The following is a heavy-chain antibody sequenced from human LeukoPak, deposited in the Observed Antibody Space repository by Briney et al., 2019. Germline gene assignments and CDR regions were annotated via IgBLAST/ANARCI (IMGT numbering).Heavy chain of an antibody. CDR1: GFTFSSYG. D-gene: IGHD2-21*02. Sequence: GGSLRLSCAASGFTFSSYGMHWVRQAPGKGLEWVAVIWYDGSNKYHADSVKGRFTISRDNSKNTLYLQMNSLRAEDTAVYYCARDQGVVVTAIGFDYWGQGTLVTVSS. CDR2: IWYDGSNK. J-gene: IGHJ4*02. CDR3: ARDQGVVVTAIGFDY. V-gene: IGHV3-33*01.